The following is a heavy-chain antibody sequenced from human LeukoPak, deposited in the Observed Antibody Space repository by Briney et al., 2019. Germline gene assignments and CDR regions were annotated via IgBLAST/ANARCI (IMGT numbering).Heavy chain of an antibody. CDR1: GYTFTDSY. CDR2: INPNSGGT. J-gene: IGHJ5*02. CDR3: VSAYDQ. Sequence: RASVKVSCKASGYTFTDSYMHWVRQAPGHGFEWMGWINPNSGGTKHAKMFQGRVTMTTDTSINTAYMELSGLRSGDTAVYFCVSAYDQWGQGTLVTVVS. D-gene: IGHD6-19*01. V-gene: IGHV1-2*02.